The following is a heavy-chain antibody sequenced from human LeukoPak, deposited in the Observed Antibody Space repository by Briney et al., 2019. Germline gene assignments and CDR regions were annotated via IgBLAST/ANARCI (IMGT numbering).Heavy chain of an antibody. J-gene: IGHJ4*02. V-gene: IGHV3-33*01. CDR3: AADLPYSNYGPLDY. Sequence: GGSLRLSCAASGFTFSSYGMHRVRQAPGKGLEWVAVIWYNGSNKYYADSVKGRFTISRDNSKNTLYLQMNSLRAEDTAVYYCAADLPYSNYGPLDYWGQGTLVTVSS. CDR1: GFTFSSYG. D-gene: IGHD4-11*01. CDR2: IWYNGSNK.